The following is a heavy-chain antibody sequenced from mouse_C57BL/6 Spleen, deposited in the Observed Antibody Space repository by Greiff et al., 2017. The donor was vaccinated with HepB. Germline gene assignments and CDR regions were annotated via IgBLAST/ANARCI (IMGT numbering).Heavy chain of an antibody. Sequence: EVKVEESGGGLVKPGGSLKLSCAASGFTFSDYGMHWVRQAPEKGLEWVAYISSGSSTIYYADTVKGRFTISRDNAKNTLFLQMTSLRSEDTAMYYCARDPGHYYAMDYWGQGTSVTVSS. V-gene: IGHV5-17*01. CDR1: GFTFSDYG. J-gene: IGHJ4*01. CDR3: ARDPGHYYAMDY. CDR2: ISSGSSTI.